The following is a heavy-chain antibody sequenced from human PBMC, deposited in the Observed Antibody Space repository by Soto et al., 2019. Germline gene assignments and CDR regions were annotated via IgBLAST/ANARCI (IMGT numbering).Heavy chain of an antibody. CDR1: GGTFSSYA. J-gene: IGHJ2*01. Sequence: QVQLVQSGAEVKKPGSSVKVSCKASGGTFSSYAISWVRQAPGQGLEWMGGIIPILGTTNYAQKFQGRVTITADESTSTAYMELSSLRPEDTAMYYCARVVTVVKSFHYWYVDLWGRGTPVTVSS. V-gene: IGHV1-69*11. CDR2: IIPILGTT. CDR3: ARVVTVVKSFHYWYVDL. D-gene: IGHD2-15*01.